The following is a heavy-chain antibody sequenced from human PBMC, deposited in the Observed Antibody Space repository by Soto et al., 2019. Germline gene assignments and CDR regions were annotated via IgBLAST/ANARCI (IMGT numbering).Heavy chain of an antibody. CDR1: GFTFSSYS. V-gene: IGHV3-21*01. D-gene: IGHD2-2*01. J-gene: IGHJ4*02. CDR2: ISSSSSYI. Sequence: GGSLRLSCAASGFTFSSYSMNWVRQAPGKGLEWVSSISSSSSYIYYADSVKGRFTISRDNAKNSLYLQMNSLRAEVTAVYYCASLVVPAAREGFDYWGQGTLVTVSS. CDR3: ASLVVPAAREGFDY.